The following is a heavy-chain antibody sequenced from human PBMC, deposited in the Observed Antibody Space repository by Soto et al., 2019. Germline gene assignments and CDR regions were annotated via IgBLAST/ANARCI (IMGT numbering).Heavy chain of an antibody. D-gene: IGHD6-19*01. CDR2: INHSGST. V-gene: IGHV4-34*01. CDR3: ARDQWLGYYYGRDV. Sequence: SETLSLTCAVYGGSFSGYYWSWIRQPPGKGLEWIGEINHSGSTNYNPSLKSRVTISVDTSKNQFSLKLSSVTAADTAVYYCARDQWLGYYYGRDVGGKGPRVTVPS. CDR1: GGSFSGYY. J-gene: IGHJ6*04.